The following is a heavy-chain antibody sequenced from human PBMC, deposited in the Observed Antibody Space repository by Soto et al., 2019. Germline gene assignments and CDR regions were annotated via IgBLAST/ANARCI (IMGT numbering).Heavy chain of an antibody. Sequence: QVQLVESGGGVVQPGRSLRLSCAASGFTFSSYGMHWVRQAPGKGLEWVAVIWYDGSNKYYADSVKGRFTISRDNSKNTLYLQMNSLRAEDTAVYYCARGDEAAAVHEGQFDYWGQGTLVTVSS. CDR3: ARGDEAAAVHEGQFDY. CDR2: IWYDGSNK. CDR1: GFTFSSYG. V-gene: IGHV3-33*01. J-gene: IGHJ4*02. D-gene: IGHD6-13*01.